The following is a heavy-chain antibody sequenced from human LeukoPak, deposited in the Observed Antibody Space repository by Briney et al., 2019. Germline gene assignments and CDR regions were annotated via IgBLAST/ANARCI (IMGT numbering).Heavy chain of an antibody. CDR3: ARSTYYYGSGSYSTLDY. Sequence: SETLSLTCTVSGGSISSSTYYWGWLRPPPGKNLEWIGNIYYSGSTYYNPSLKSRVTISVDTSKNQFSLKLSSVTAADTAVYYCARSTYYYGSGSYSTLDYWGQGTLVTVSS. D-gene: IGHD3-10*01. CDR2: IYYSGST. V-gene: IGHV4-39*01. CDR1: GGSISSSTYY. J-gene: IGHJ4*02.